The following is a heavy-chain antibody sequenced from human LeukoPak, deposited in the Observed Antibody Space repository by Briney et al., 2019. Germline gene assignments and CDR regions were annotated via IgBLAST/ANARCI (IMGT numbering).Heavy chain of an antibody. CDR2: IKQDGSAE. J-gene: IGHJ5*02. CDR1: GFTFSSYA. V-gene: IGHV3-7*01. CDR3: ARDSSWYENWFDP. Sequence: QPGGSLRLSCAASGFTFSSYAMSWVRQAPGRGLEWVANIKQDGSAEYYVDSVKGRFTISRDNAKNSLYLQMNSLRAEDTAVYYCARDSSWYENWFDPWGQGTLVTVSS. D-gene: IGHD6-13*01.